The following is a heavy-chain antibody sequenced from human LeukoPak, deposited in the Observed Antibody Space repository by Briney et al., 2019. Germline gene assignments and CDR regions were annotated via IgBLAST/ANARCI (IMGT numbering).Heavy chain of an antibody. CDR3: AREWDIVVVPAALNWFDP. D-gene: IGHD2-2*01. J-gene: IGHJ5*02. CDR2: IKQVGSEK. Sequence: GGSLRLSCAASGFTFSSYWMSWVRQAPGKGLEWVANIKQVGSEKYYVDSVKGRFTISRDNAKNSLYLQMNSLRAEDTAVYYCAREWDIVVVPAALNWFDPWGQGTLVTVSS. V-gene: IGHV3-7*01. CDR1: GFTFSSYW.